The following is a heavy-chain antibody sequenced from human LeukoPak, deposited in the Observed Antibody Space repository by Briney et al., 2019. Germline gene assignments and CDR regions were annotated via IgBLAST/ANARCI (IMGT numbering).Heavy chain of an antibody. D-gene: IGHD3-10*02. CDR2: ISSTSTYI. J-gene: IGHJ6*04. Sequence: GGSLRLSCAASGFTFSSYAMNWVRQAPGTGLEWVSSISSTSTYIYYADSVKGRFTISRDNAKNSLYLQMNSLRAEDTAVYYCAELGITMIGGVWGKGTTVTISS. CDR3: AELGITMIGGV. V-gene: IGHV3-21*01. CDR1: GFTFSSYA.